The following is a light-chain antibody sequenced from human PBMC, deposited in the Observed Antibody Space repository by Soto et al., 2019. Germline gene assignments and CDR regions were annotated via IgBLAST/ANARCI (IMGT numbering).Light chain of an antibody. V-gene: IGKV3-20*01. CDR1: HSVSSSY. J-gene: IGKJ1*01. CDR2: GAS. CDR3: QPYGSSPRT. Sequence: EIVLTQSPGTLSLSPGERATLSCRASHSVSSSYVAWYQQKPGQAPRLLIYGASSSSTGIPDRFSGSGSGTDFNLTISRLEPEALAVYYCQPYGSSPRTFGQGTKVEIK.